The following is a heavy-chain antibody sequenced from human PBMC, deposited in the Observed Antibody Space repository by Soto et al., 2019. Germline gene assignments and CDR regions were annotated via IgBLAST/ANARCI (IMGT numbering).Heavy chain of an antibody. V-gene: IGHV3-13*05. J-gene: IGHJ6*02. CDR1: GFTFRNYD. Sequence: EVQLVESGGGLVQPGGSLRLSCAASGFTFRNYDMHWVRQGTGKGLEWVSGISAAGDPDYADSVEGRFTISGENDQNFFFLQMNSLRVGDTAVYYCARTDRDFYGLDVWGQGTTVIVSS. CDR3: ARTDRDFYGLDV. CDR2: ISAAGDP.